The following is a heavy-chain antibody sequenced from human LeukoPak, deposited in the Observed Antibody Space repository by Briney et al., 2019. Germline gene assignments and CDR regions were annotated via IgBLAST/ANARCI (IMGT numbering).Heavy chain of an antibody. J-gene: IGHJ5*02. V-gene: IGHV4-38-2*02. CDR1: SYSISSGYY. Sequence: SETLSLTCTVSSYSISSGYYWGWIRQPPGKGLEWIGSIYHSGRTYYNPSLKSRVTISVDTSKNQFSLKLNSVTAADTAVYYCARVPHGETIFGVVLYWFDPWGQGTLVTVSS. D-gene: IGHD3-3*01. CDR2: IYHSGRT. CDR3: ARVPHGETIFGVVLYWFDP.